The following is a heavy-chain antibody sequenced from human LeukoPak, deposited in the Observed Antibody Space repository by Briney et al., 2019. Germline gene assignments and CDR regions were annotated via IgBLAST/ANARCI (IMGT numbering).Heavy chain of an antibody. J-gene: IGHJ4*02. V-gene: IGHV4-39*07. CDR2: IYYSGST. CDR3: ASVITILDY. D-gene: IGHD3-10*01. Sequence: SETLFLTCTVSGGSISSSSYYWGWIRQPPGKGLEWIGSIYYSGSTYYNPSLKSRVTISVDTSKNQFSLKLSSVTAADTAVYYCASVITILDYWGQGTLVTVSS. CDR1: GGSISSSSYY.